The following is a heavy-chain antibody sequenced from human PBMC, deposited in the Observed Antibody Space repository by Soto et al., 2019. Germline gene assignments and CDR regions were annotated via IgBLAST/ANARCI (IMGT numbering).Heavy chain of an antibody. Sequence: QAQLVQSGTEVEKPGASVKVSCKAYGYTFTSYAISWVRQAPGQGLEWMGWISANNGNTNYAQKLQGRVTMTADTSTSTAYMELRSLRSDDTAVYYCARGWGGIVVAGTRLDYWGQGTLVTVSS. CDR1: GYTFTSYA. CDR2: ISANNGNT. D-gene: IGHD6-19*01. J-gene: IGHJ4*02. CDR3: ARGWGGIVVAGTRLDY. V-gene: IGHV1-18*01.